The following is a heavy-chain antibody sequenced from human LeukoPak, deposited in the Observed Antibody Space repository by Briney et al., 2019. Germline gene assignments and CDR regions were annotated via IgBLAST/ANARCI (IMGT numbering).Heavy chain of an antibody. D-gene: IGHD2-15*01. Sequence: VASVKVSCKASGGTFSSYAISWVRQAPGQGLEWMGRIIPIFGTANYAQKFQGRVTITTDEPTSTAYMELSSLRSEDTAVYYCARDGEVVAATYYYYYMDVWGKGTTVTVSS. V-gene: IGHV1-69*05. CDR1: GGTFSSYA. CDR3: ARDGEVVAATYYYYYMDV. CDR2: IIPIFGTA. J-gene: IGHJ6*03.